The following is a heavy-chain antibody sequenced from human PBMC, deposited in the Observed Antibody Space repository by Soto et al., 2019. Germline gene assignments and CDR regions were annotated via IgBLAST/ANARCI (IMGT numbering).Heavy chain of an antibody. CDR3: ERVGITGTTLAAFDI. Sequence: SETLSLTCTVSGGSISSGDFYWSWIRQPPGKGLEWIGYIYYSGSTYYNPSLKSRVTISVDTSKNQFSLKLSSVTAADTAVYYCERVGITGTTLAAFDIWGQGTMVTVSS. CDR2: IYYSGST. D-gene: IGHD1-20*01. CDR1: GGSISSGDFY. J-gene: IGHJ3*02. V-gene: IGHV4-30-4*02.